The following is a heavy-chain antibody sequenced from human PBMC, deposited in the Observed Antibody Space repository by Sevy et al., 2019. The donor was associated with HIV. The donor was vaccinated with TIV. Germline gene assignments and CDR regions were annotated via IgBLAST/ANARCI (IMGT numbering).Heavy chain of an antibody. CDR3: ARSSFYYDNSGFYPFDF. V-gene: IGHV5-51*01. Sequence: GESLKISCKGSGYNFSGYWVGWVRQMPGKGLEWMGIIYPTDSHIIYSPFLQGQVTISVDKSITTAYLQWRSLKTSDTAMYYCARSSFYYDNSGFYPFDFWGQGTLVTVSS. J-gene: IGHJ4*02. CDR2: IYPTDSHI. CDR1: GYNFSGYW. D-gene: IGHD3-22*01.